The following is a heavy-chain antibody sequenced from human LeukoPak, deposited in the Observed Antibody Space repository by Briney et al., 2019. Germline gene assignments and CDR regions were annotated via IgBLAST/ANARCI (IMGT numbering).Heavy chain of an antibody. CDR1: GGSISGYY. V-gene: IGHV4-59*12. CDR2: IYHSGST. Sequence: SETLSLTCTVSGGSISGYYWSWIRQPPGKGLEWIGYIYHSGSTYYNPSLKSRATISVDTSKNQLSLKLSSVTAADTAVYYCARSGGNSPNYYFDYWGQGTLVTVSS. J-gene: IGHJ4*02. D-gene: IGHD4-23*01. CDR3: ARSGGNSPNYYFDY.